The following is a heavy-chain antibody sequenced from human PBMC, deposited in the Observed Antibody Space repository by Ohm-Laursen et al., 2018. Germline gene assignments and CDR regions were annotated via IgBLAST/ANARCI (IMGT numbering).Heavy chain of an antibody. CDR3: ATAGPYSGDDY. V-gene: IGHV3-53*01. CDR2: IHSGSNT. CDR1: GFTVNNNY. D-gene: IGHD6-25*01. Sequence: SLRLSCAASGFTVNNNYMSWVRQAPGKGLEWVSVIHSGSNTYYVDSVKGRFTISRDNSKNTLYLQMNSLRDEDTAVYYCATAGPYSGDDYWGQGTLVNVSS. J-gene: IGHJ4*02.